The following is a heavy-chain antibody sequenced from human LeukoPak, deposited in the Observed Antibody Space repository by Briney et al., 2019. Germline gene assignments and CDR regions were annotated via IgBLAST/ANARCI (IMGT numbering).Heavy chain of an antibody. D-gene: IGHD3-22*01. CDR1: GFTFRSHA. V-gene: IGHV3-23*01. Sequence: GGSLRLSCVGSGFTFRSHAMSWVRQAPEKGLEFVSGIYENGGTTYYADSVKGRFSISRDNSKNTLYLQMDSLRGEDTALYYCVRESYYSDSSGQNAVGGFDYWGQGTLLTVSS. J-gene: IGHJ4*02. CDR2: IYENGGTT. CDR3: VRESYYSDSSGQNAVGGFDY.